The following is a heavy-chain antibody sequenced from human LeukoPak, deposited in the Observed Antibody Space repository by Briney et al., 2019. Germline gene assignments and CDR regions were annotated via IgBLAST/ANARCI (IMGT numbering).Heavy chain of an antibody. V-gene: IGHV4-38-2*02. CDR2: IYHSGST. D-gene: IGHD4-17*01. J-gene: IGHJ3*02. CDR3: ARDATTVTSPGAFDI. Sequence: SSETLSLTCTVSGYSISSGYYWGWIRQPPGKGLEWIGSIYHSGSTYYNPSLKSRVTISVDTSKNQFSLKLSSVTAADTAVYYCARDATTVTSPGAFDIWGQGTMVTVSS. CDR1: GYSISSGYY.